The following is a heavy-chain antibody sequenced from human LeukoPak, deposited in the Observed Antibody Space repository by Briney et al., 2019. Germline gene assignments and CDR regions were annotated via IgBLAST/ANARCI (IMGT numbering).Heavy chain of an antibody. V-gene: IGHV3-74*01. CDR3: ARKPITGTTLGPFDM. CDR2: INSDGSST. CDR1: GFTFSSYW. Sequence: GGSLRLSCAASGFTFSSYWMHWVRQAPGKGLVWVSRINSDGSSTSYADSVKGRFTISRDNAKNTLYLQMNSLRADDTAVYYCARKPITGTTLGPFDMWGQGTMVTVSS. J-gene: IGHJ3*02. D-gene: IGHD1-7*01.